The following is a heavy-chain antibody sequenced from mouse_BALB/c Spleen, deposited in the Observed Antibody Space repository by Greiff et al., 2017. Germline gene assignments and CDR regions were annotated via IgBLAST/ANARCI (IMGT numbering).Heavy chain of an antibody. CDR2: INPSTGYT. CDR1: GYTFTSYW. Sequence: VQLQQSGAELAKPGASVKMSCKASGYTFTSYWMHWVKQRPGQGLEWIGYINPSTGYTEYNQKFKDKATLTADKSSSTAYMQLSSLTSEDSAVYYCARGLWLRRDYYAMDDWGQGTSVTVSS. D-gene: IGHD2-2*01. CDR3: ARGLWLRRDYYAMDD. J-gene: IGHJ4*01. V-gene: IGHV1-7*01.